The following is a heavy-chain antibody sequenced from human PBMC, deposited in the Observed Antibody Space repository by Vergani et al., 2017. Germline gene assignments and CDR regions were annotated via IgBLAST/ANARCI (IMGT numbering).Heavy chain of an antibody. CDR2: IYSGDET. CDR3: ARGNYYGSGTYVDP. J-gene: IGHJ5*02. CDR1: GSPVSGNY. D-gene: IGHD3-10*01. Sequence: ELQLVESGGGLVQPGGSLRFSCPASGSPVSGNYMTWVRQAPGKGLEWVSHIYSGDETYYADSVKGRVTISRDTSKNTLHLQINNLRVEETAVYYCARGNYYGSGTYVDPWGQGTLVTVSS. V-gene: IGHV3-66*02.